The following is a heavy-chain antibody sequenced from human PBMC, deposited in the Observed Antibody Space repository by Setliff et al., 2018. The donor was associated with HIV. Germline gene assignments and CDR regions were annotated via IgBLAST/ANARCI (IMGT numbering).Heavy chain of an antibody. J-gene: IGHJ6*02. CDR2: ISGDTGDI. CDR1: GYTISAHG. Sequence: GASVKVSCKASGYTISAHGVSWVRHVPGHGLEWMGWISGDTGDIKYSQRFEGRLTMTTETSTNTAYMELRILRSDDTAVYYFAIDGLSYNIFPGSISYFLSGMDVWGQGTTVTVSS. CDR3: AIDGLSYNIFPGSISYFLSGMDV. D-gene: IGHD3-9*01. V-gene: IGHV1-18*01.